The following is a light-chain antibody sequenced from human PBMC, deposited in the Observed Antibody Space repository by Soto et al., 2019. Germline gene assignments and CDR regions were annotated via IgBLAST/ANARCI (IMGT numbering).Light chain of an antibody. Sequence: EIVLTQSPGTLSLSPGERATLSFMASQSVTSNYLAWYQQKPGQAPRLLIYGASSRATGVPDRFSGSGSGTDFTLTINSLEPEDFAVYYCQQRSNWPGTFGPGTKVDIK. CDR2: GAS. V-gene: IGKV3D-20*02. J-gene: IGKJ3*01. CDR3: QQRSNWPGT. CDR1: QSVTSNY.